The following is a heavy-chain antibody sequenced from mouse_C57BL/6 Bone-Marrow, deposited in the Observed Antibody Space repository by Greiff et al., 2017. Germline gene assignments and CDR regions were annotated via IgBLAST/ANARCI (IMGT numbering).Heavy chain of an antibody. V-gene: IGHV5-9-1*02. CDR1: GFTFSSYA. CDR3: TRGRGITAFYYYAMDY. D-gene: IGHD2-4*01. J-gene: IGHJ4*01. Sequence: DVMLVESGEGLVKPGGSLKLSCAASGFTFSSYAMSWVRQTPEKRLEWVAYISSGGDYIYYADTVKGRFPISRDNARNTLYLQMSSLKSEDTAMYYCTRGRGITAFYYYAMDYWGQGTSVTVSS. CDR2: ISSGGDYI.